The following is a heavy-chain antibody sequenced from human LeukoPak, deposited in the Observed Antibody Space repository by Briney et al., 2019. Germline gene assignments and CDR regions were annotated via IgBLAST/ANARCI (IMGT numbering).Heavy chain of an antibody. CDR3: ARDQAGSGRYNWFDP. J-gene: IGHJ5*02. CDR2: INYSGTT. D-gene: IGHD3-10*01. V-gene: IGHV4-39*06. Sequence: KPSETLSLTRHVSGGSISSSSDYWGWFRQPPGKGLEWIGSINYSGTTWYNPTLNSRVSMSVDTSKNQFALRLTSVTAADTAVYYCARDQAGSGRYNWFDPWGQGTLVTVSS. CDR1: GGSISSSSDY.